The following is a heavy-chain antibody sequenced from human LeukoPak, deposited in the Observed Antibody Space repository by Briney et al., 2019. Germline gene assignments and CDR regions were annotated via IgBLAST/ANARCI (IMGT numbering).Heavy chain of an antibody. CDR2: ISSSSSTI. D-gene: IGHD1/OR15-1a*01. J-gene: IGHJ3*02. Sequence: PGGSLRLSCAASGFTFSSYSMNWVRQAPGKGLEWVSYISSSSSTIYYADSVKGRFTISRDNAKNSLYLQMNSLRAEDTAVYYCARDQLEQPGGDAFDIWGQGTMVTVSS. CDR1: GFTFSSYS. V-gene: IGHV3-48*04. CDR3: ARDQLEQPGGDAFDI.